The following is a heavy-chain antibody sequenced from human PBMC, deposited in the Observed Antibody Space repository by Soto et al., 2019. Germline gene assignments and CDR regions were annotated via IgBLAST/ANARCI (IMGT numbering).Heavy chain of an antibody. D-gene: IGHD4-17*01. Sequence: QVQLVESGGGVVQPGRSLRLSCAASGFTFSSYGMHWVRQAPGKGLEWVAVISYDGSNKYYADSVKGRFTISRDNSKNPLYLQMNSLRAEDTAVYYCAKGRGGCGDIPGVIWYSYGMDVWGQGTTVTVSS. CDR3: AKGRGGCGDIPGVIWYSYGMDV. J-gene: IGHJ6*02. CDR1: GFTFSSYG. CDR2: ISYDGSNK. V-gene: IGHV3-30*18.